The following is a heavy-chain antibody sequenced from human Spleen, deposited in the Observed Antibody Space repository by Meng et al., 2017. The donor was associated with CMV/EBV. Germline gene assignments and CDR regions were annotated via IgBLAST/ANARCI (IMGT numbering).Heavy chain of an antibody. Sequence: ASVKVSCKASGYTFTGYQIHWVRQAPGQGLEWMGLINPNRGVTSYVQKFQGRVTMTRDTSNGTAYMELTRLKSDDTAVYHCASLYGSGWYGDYYYGMDVWGQGTTVTVSS. CDR3: ASLYGSGWYGDYYYGMDV. J-gene: IGHJ6*02. CDR1: GYTFTGYQ. D-gene: IGHD6-19*01. V-gene: IGHV1-2*02. CDR2: INPNRGVT.